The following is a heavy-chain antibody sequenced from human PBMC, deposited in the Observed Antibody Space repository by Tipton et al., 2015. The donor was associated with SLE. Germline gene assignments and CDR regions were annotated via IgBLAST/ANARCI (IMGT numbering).Heavy chain of an antibody. CDR1: GFTFSNYW. CDR3: AKEGKMVTFYWFDP. D-gene: IGHD2-21*02. Sequence: GSLRLSCAASGFTFSNYWMHWVRQAPGKGLEWVAFIRYDGSDKYYVDSVKGRFTISRDNSKNTLYLQMNSLRVEDTAVYYCAKEGKMVTFYWFDPWGQGTLVNVSS. V-gene: IGHV3-30*02. CDR2: IRYDGSDK. J-gene: IGHJ5*02.